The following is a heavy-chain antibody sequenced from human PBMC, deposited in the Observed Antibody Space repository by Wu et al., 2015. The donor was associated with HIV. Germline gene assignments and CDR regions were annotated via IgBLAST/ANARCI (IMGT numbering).Heavy chain of an antibody. V-gene: IGHV1-2*02. CDR1: GYTFTGYY. Sequence: QVQLVQSGAEVKKPGASVKVSCKASGYTFTGYYMHWVRQAPGQGLEWMGWINPNSGGTNYAQKFQGRVTMTRDTSISTAYMELSRLRSDDTAVYYCARWSGDVDTAMVSSPNFDYWGQGTLVTVSS. CDR2: INPNSGGT. CDR3: ARWSGDVDTAMVSSPNFDY. D-gene: IGHD5-18*01. J-gene: IGHJ4*02.